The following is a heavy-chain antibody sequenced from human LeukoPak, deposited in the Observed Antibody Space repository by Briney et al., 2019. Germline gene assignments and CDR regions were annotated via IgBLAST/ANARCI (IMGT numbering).Heavy chain of an antibody. CDR2: IIPILGIA. CDR1: GGTFSSYA. Sequence: GASVKVSCKASGGTFSSYAISWVRQAPGQGLEWMGRIIPILGIANYAQKFQGRVTITADKSTSTAYMELSSLRSEDTAVYYCARALAAAGIGGYYYYYGMDVWGQGTTVTVSS. D-gene: IGHD6-13*01. CDR3: ARALAAAGIGGYYYYYGMDV. V-gene: IGHV1-69*04. J-gene: IGHJ6*02.